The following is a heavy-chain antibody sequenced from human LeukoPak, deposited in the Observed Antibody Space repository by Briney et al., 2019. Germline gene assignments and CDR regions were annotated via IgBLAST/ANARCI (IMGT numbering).Heavy chain of an antibody. D-gene: IGHD1-26*01. CDR1: GFTFSSYW. CDR2: IKQDGSEK. CDR3: ARDLIVGATDY. J-gene: IGHJ4*02. V-gene: IGHV3-7*01. Sequence: GGSLRLSCAASGFTFSSYWMSWVRQAPGKGLEWVANIKQDGSEKYYVDSVKGRFAISRDNAKNSLYLQMNSLRAEDTAVYYCARDLIVGATDYWGQGTLVTVSS.